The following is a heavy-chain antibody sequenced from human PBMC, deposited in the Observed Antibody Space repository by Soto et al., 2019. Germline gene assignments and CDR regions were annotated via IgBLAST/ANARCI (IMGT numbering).Heavy chain of an antibody. V-gene: IGHV1-18*01. Sequence: ASVKVSCKASGYTFTSYGISWVRQAPGQGLEWMGWISAYNGNTNYAQKLQGRVTMTTDTSTSTAYMELRSLRSDDTAVYYCARGAYYYDSSGYPLLDYWGQGTLVTVSS. D-gene: IGHD3-22*01. CDR1: GYTFTSYG. CDR3: ARGAYYYDSSGYPLLDY. J-gene: IGHJ4*02. CDR2: ISAYNGNT.